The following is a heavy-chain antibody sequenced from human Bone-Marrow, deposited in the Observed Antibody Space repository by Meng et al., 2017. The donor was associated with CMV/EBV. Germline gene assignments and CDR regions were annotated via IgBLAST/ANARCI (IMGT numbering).Heavy chain of an antibody. CDR3: ASLSLLAARARNYFDY. V-gene: IGHV1-69*05. J-gene: IGHJ4*02. Sequence: SVKVSCKASGGTFSSYAISWVRQAPGQGLEWMGGIIPIFGTANYAQKFQGRVTITTDESTSTAYMELSSLRSEDTAVYYRASLSLLAARARNYFDYWGQGTLVTVSS. D-gene: IGHD6-6*01. CDR1: GGTFSSYA. CDR2: IIPIFGTA.